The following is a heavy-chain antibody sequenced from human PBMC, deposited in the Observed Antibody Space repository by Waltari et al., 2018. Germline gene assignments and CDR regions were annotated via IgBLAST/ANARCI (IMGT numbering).Heavy chain of an antibody. J-gene: IGHJ6*02. CDR2: ISPYNGNT. CDR1: GYTFTTYG. V-gene: IGHV1-18*04. Sequence: QVQLVQSGAEVKKPGASVTVSCKASGYTFTTYGISWVRQAPGQGLEWMGWISPYNGNTFYAQNFQGRVTMTTDTSTSTAYMDLRSLRSDDTAVYYWARGLGGYNNYGFFFYYQMDVWGQGTTVTVSS. D-gene: IGHD5-18*01. CDR3: ARGLGGYNNYGFFFYYQMDV.